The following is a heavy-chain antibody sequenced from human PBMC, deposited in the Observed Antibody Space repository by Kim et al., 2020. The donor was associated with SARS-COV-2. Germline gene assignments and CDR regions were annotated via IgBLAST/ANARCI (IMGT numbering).Heavy chain of an antibody. CDR3: ARQYSSSWYGY. CDR1: GGSISSYY. V-gene: IGHV4-59*01. Sequence: SETPSLTCTVSGGSISSYYWSWIRQPPGKGLEWIGYIYYSGSTNYNPSLKSRVTISVDTSKNQFSLKLSSVTAADTAVYYCARQYSSSWYGYWGQGTLVTVSS. CDR2: IYYSGST. J-gene: IGHJ4*02. D-gene: IGHD6-13*01.